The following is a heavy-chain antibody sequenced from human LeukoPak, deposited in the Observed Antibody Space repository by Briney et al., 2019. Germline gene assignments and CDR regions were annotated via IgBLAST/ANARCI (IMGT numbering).Heavy chain of an antibody. CDR3: ATGGNSVEVPFDY. Sequence: GGSLRLSCAASGFTVSSNYMSWVRQAPGKGLEWVSVIYSGGSTYYADSVKGRFTISRDNSKNTLYLQMNSLRAEDTAVYYCATGGNSVEVPFDYWGQETLVTVSS. V-gene: IGHV3-53*01. D-gene: IGHD4-23*01. J-gene: IGHJ4*02. CDR1: GFTVSSNY. CDR2: IYSGGST.